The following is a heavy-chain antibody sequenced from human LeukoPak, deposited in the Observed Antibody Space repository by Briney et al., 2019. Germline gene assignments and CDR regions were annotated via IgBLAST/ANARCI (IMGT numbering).Heavy chain of an antibody. CDR1: NGSISSFY. J-gene: IGHJ4*02. V-gene: IGHV4-59*01. CDR2: IYYTGTT. D-gene: IGHD5-18*01. CDR3: ARGYGRYFDY. Sequence: SETLSLTCTVSNGSISSFYWTWIRQPPGKGLEWIGYIYYTGTTDYNPSLKSRVTISVDTSENQFSLKLSSVTAADTAVYYCARGYGRYFDYWGQGTLVTVSS.